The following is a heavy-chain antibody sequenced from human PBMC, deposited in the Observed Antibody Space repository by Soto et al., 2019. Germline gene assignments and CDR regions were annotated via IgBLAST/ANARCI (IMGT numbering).Heavy chain of an antibody. CDR2: IKSKTDGGTT. CDR1: GFTFSNAW. J-gene: IGHJ4*02. V-gene: IGHV3-15*01. CDR3: TGSSSGFDY. D-gene: IGHD6-6*01. Sequence: GESLKISCAASGFTFSNAWMSWVRQAPGKGLEWVGRIKSKTDGGTTDYAAPVKGRFTISRDDSKNTLYLQMNSLKTEDTAVYYCTGSSSGFDYWGQGTLVTVSS.